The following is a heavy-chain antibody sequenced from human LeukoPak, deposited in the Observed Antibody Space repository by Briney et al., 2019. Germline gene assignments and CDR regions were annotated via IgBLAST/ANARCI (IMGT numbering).Heavy chain of an antibody. Sequence: PGGSLRLSCAPSGFTFSSYAMSWVRKAPGKGLEWVSAISGSGGSTYYADSVKGRFTISRDNSKNTLYLQMNSLRAEDTAVYYCARTYDSSGYYYDGYWGQGTLVTVSS. J-gene: IGHJ4*02. CDR1: GFTFSSYA. D-gene: IGHD3-22*01. CDR3: ARTYDSSGYYYDGY. CDR2: ISGSGGST. V-gene: IGHV3-23*01.